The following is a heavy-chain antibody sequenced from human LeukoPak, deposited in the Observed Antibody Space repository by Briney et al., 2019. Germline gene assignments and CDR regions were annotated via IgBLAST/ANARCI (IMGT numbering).Heavy chain of an antibody. Sequence: ASVKVSCKASGYTFTDQYLHWVRQAPGQGLEWMGWITPNSGGTNYAQKFKGRVTMTRDTSISTAYMELSRLRSDDTAVYFCASGSGTYSSDYWGQGTLVTVSS. CDR3: ASGSGTYSSDY. J-gene: IGHJ4*02. CDR2: ITPNSGGT. V-gene: IGHV1-2*02. CDR1: GYTFTDQY. D-gene: IGHD3-10*01.